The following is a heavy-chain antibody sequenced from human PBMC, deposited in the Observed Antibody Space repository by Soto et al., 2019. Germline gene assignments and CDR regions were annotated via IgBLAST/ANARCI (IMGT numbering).Heavy chain of an antibody. J-gene: IGHJ4*02. CDR3: AKDESLYCSSTSCYGAFDY. Sequence: GGFLRLSCAASGFTFSSYAMSWVRQAPGKGLEWVSAISGSGGSTYYADSVKGRFTFSRDNSKNTLYLQMNSLRAEDTAVYYCAKDESLYCSSTSCYGAFDYWGQGTLVTVSS. CDR2: ISGSGGST. V-gene: IGHV3-23*01. D-gene: IGHD2-2*01. CDR1: GFTFSSYA.